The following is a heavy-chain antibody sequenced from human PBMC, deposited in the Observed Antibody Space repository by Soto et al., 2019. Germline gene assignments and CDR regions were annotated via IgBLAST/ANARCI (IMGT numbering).Heavy chain of an antibody. J-gene: IGHJ4*02. V-gene: IGHV1-3*01. Sequence: ASVKVSCKASGYTFTSYAMHWVRQAPGQRLEWMGWINAGNGNTKYSQKFQGRVTITRDTSASTAYMELSSLRSEDTAVYYCARAGARYGDYPRLIDYWGQGTLVTVSS. CDR2: INAGNGNT. D-gene: IGHD4-17*01. CDR1: GYTFTSYA. CDR3: ARAGARYGDYPRLIDY.